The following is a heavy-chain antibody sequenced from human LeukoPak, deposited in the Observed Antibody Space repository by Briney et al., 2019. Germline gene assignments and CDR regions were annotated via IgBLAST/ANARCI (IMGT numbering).Heavy chain of an antibody. CDR2: IRYDGSNK. D-gene: IGHD1-26*01. CDR1: GFTFSSYG. J-gene: IGHJ4*02. Sequence: GGSLRLSCAASGFTFSSYGMHWVRQAPGKGLEWVAFIRYDGSNKYYADSVKGRFTISRDNSKNTLYLQMNSLRAEDTAVYYCAKGAWWELLSTYFDYWSQGTLVTVSS. CDR3: AKGAWWELLSTYFDY. V-gene: IGHV3-30*02.